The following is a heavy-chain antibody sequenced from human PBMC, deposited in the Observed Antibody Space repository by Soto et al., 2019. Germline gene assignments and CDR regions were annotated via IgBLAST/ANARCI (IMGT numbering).Heavy chain of an antibody. J-gene: IGHJ5*02. Sequence: QVQLEESGGGVVQPGRPLRLSCKASGFTFTSYGMHWVRQAPGKGLEWVALISYDGSDKLYADSVEGRFTISRDNSKNTVYLQMNSLRIEDTAMYHCGKFSDIEVPGMGDWFDPWGQGTLVTVTS. CDR2: ISYDGSDK. V-gene: IGHV3-30*18. D-gene: IGHD6-19*01. CDR1: GFTFTSYG. CDR3: GKFSDIEVPGMGDWFDP.